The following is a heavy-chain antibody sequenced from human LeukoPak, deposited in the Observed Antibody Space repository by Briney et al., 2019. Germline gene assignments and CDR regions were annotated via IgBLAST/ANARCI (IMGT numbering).Heavy chain of an antibody. V-gene: IGHV3-33*01. CDR3: ARDGNRYNYAEYYFDY. D-gene: IGHD5-18*01. CDR1: GFIFSNYG. J-gene: IGHJ4*02. Sequence: GGSLRLSCEGSGFIFSNYGIHWVRQAPGKGLEWVAVIWYDGSKKYYEDSAKGRFIISRGNSKNMVYLQMNSLRVEDTAVYYCARDGNRYNYAEYYFDYWGQGTLVTVSS. CDR2: IWYDGSKK.